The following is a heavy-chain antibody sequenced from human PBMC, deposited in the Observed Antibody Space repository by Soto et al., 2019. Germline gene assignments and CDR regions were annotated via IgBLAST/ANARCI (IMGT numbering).Heavy chain of an antibody. CDR2: IIPIFGTA. J-gene: IGHJ4*02. D-gene: IGHD1-26*01. Sequence: QVQLVQSGAEVKKPGSSVKVSCKASGGTFSSYAISWVRQAPGQGLEWMGGIIPIFGTANYAQKFQGRVTITADESTSTAYMELSSLRSEDRAVYYCAREPRLGATAGVIDYWGQGTLVTVSS. CDR1: GGTFSSYA. CDR3: AREPRLGATAGVIDY. V-gene: IGHV1-69*12.